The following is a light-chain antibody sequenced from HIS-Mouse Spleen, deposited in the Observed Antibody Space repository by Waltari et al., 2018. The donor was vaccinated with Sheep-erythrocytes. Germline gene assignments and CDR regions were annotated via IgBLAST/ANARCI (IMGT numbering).Light chain of an antibody. CDR2: EDS. CDR1: ALPKKY. J-gene: IGLJ2*01. Sequence: SYELTQPPSVSVSPGQTARITCPGDALPKKYPYWYQQKSGQAPVLVIYEDSKRPSGIPERFSGSSSGTMATLTISGAQVEDEADYYCYSTDSSGNQGDVVFGGGTKLTVL. CDR3: YSTDSSGNQGDVV. V-gene: IGLV3-10*01.